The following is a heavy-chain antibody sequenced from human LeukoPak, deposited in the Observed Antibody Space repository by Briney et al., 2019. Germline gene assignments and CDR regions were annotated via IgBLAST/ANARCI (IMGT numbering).Heavy chain of an antibody. J-gene: IGHJ4*02. D-gene: IGHD3-3*01. CDR1: GYTFTGYY. Sequence: ASVKVSCKASGYTFTGYYMHWVRQAPGQGLEWMGWINPNSGGTNYAQKFQGRVTMTRDTSISTAYMELSRLRSDDTAVYYCARDAIFGVVPMDYWGQGTLVTVSS. CDR3: ARDAIFGVVPMDY. V-gene: IGHV1-2*02. CDR2: INPNSGGT.